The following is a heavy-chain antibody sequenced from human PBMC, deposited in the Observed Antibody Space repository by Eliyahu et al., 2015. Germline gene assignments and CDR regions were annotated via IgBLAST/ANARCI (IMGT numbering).Heavy chain of an antibody. CDR2: IDSSGGII. CDR1: GFSFTSSA. D-gene: IGHD2-15*01. Sequence: EVQLVESGGGLVQPGGSLRLSXAASGFSFTSSAMNWVRQAPGKGVEWLSYIDSSGGIIYYGDSVRGRFTISRDNAKNSLYLQMNSLRDEDTAAYYCARDRLGGFDYWGQGTLVTVSS. J-gene: IGHJ4*02. V-gene: IGHV3-48*02. CDR3: ARDRLGGFDY.